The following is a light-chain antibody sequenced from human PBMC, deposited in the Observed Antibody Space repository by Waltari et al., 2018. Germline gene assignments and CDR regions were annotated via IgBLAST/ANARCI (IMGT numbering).Light chain of an antibody. V-gene: IGKV3-11*01. CDR3: QQRSNWPARYT. CDR1: QSVSSY. Sequence: EIVLTQSPATLSLSPGERATLSCRASQSVSSYLAWYQQKPGQAPRLLIYDASNRATGIPARFSGSGSGTDFTLTISRLEPEDFAVYYCQQRSNWPARYTFGQGTKLEIK. J-gene: IGKJ2*01. CDR2: DAS.